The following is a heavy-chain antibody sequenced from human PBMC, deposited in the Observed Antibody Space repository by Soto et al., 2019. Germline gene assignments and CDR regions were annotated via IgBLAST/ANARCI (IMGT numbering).Heavy chain of an antibody. V-gene: IGHV1-18*04. J-gene: IGHJ5*02. D-gene: IGHD2-2*03. Sequence: ASVKVSCKASGYTFTSYGISWVRQAPGQGLEWMGWISAYNGNTNYAQKLQGRVTMTTDTSTSTAYMELRSLRSDDTAVYYCARTPSVDIVVVPAAIDWFDPCGQGTLVIVSS. CDR2: ISAYNGNT. CDR1: GYTFTSYG. CDR3: ARTPSVDIVVVPAAIDWFDP.